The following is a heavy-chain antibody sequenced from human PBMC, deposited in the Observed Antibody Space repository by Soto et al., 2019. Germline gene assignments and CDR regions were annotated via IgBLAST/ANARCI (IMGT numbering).Heavy chain of an antibody. J-gene: IGHJ6*02. CDR1: GGSISSGGYY. Sequence: TLSLTCTVSGGSISSGGYYWSWIRQHPGKGLEWIGYIYYSGSTYYNPSLKSRVTISVDTSKNQFSLKLSSVTAEDTAVYYCARDHKGGYYYYGMDVWGQGTTVTVS. CDR3: ARDHKGGYYYYGMDV. CDR2: IYYSGST. V-gene: IGHV4-31*03.